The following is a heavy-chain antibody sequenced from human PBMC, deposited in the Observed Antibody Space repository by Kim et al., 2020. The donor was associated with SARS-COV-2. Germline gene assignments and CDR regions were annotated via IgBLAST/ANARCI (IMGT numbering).Heavy chain of an antibody. V-gene: IGHV3-30*18. D-gene: IGHD5-12*01. J-gene: IGHJ6*02. Sequence: GGSLRLSCAASGFTFSSYGMHWVRQAPGKGLEWVAVISYDGSNKYYADSVKGRFTISRDNSKNTLYLQMNSLRAEDTAVYYCAKVSGYSGYERSNMDYYGMDVWGQGTTVTVSS. CDR2: ISYDGSNK. CDR3: AKVSGYSGYERSNMDYYGMDV. CDR1: GFTFSSYG.